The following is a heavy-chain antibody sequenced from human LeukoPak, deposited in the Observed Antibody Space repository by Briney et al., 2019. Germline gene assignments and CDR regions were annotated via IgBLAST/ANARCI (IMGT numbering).Heavy chain of an antibody. CDR2: IYYSGST. Sequence: SETLSLTCTVSGYSISSGYYWGWIRQPPGKGLEWIGSIYYSGSTYYNLSLKSRVTISVDTSKNQFSLKLSSVTAADTAVYYCARGWIDYWGQGTLVTVSS. J-gene: IGHJ4*02. CDR1: GYSISSGYY. D-gene: IGHD2-2*03. V-gene: IGHV4-38-2*02. CDR3: ARGWIDY.